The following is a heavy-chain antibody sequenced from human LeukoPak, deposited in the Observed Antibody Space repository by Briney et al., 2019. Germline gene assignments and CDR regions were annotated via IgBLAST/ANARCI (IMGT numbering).Heavy chain of an antibody. J-gene: IGHJ4*02. CDR3: ARRNYNWNDFDY. CDR1: GGSISSSSYY. CDR2: IYYTGIA. V-gene: IGHV4-39*01. D-gene: IGHD1-20*01. Sequence: PSETLSLTCTVSGGSISSSSYYWGWIRQPPGKGLEWIGSIYYTGIAYYNPSLKSRVTISVDTSKNQFSLKLSSVTAADTAVYYCARRNYNWNDFDYWGQGTQVTVSS.